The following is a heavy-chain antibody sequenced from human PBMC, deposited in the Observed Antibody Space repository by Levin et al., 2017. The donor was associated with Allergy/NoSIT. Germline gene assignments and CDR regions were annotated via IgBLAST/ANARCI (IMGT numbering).Heavy chain of an antibody. V-gene: IGHV3-74*01. CDR2: TNNDGSGT. CDR1: GFTFSDYW. CDR3: ARGDFSSGYVFDY. D-gene: IGHD3-3*01. Sequence: GESLKISCAASGFTFSDYWVHWVRQAPGKGLVWVSRTNNDGSGTFYADSVKGRFTISKDNAKNTLYLQMNSLRAEDTAVYYCARGDFSSGYVFDYWGQGTQVTVSS. J-gene: IGHJ4*02.